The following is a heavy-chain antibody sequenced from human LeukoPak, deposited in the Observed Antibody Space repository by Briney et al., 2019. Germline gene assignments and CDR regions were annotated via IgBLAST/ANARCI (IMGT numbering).Heavy chain of an antibody. J-gene: IGHJ4*02. CDR2: INQDGSEK. CDR1: GFTFNSYW. D-gene: IGHD2-2*01. Sequence: GGSLRLSCAASGFTFNSYWMSWVRQAPGKGLEWVANINQDGSEKYYVDSVKGRFTISRDNAKSSLYLQMNSLRAEDTAVYYCATLAGGSTTHDYWGQGTLVTVSS. CDR3: ATLAGGSTTHDY. V-gene: IGHV3-7*01.